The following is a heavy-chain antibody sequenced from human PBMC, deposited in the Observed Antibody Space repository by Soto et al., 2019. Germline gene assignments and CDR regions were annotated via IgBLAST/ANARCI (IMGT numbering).Heavy chain of an antibody. CDR2: IFHSGRT. D-gene: IGHD2-21*02. CDR1: GESISSSSYY. CDR3: ARQRTTVVTQAYFDY. Sequence: SETLSLTCIVSGESISSSSYYWGWIRQPPGKGLEWIGSIFHSGRTYYNPSLKSRVSISIDTSKNQFSLKLSSVTAADTALYYCARQRTTVVTQAYFDYWGQGALVTVSS. V-gene: IGHV4-39*01. J-gene: IGHJ4*02.